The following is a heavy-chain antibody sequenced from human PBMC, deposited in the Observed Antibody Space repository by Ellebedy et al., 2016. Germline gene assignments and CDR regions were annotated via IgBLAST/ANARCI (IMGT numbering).Heavy chain of an antibody. Sequence: GESLKISCAASGFTVSSNYMSWVRQAPGKGLEWVSVIYSGGSTYYADSVKGRFTISRDNSKNTLYLQMNSLRAEDTAVYYCAREGSYYYDSSGLGAFDIWGQGTMVTVSS. CDR1: GFTVSSNY. CDR3: AREGSYYYDSSGLGAFDI. V-gene: IGHV3-66*01. D-gene: IGHD3-22*01. J-gene: IGHJ3*02. CDR2: IYSGGST.